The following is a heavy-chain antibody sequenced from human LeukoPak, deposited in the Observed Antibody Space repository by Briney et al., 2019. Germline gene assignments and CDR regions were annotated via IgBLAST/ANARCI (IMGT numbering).Heavy chain of an antibody. J-gene: IGHJ4*02. D-gene: IGHD3-10*01. CDR1: GFTVSSNY. V-gene: IGHV3-66*01. CDR3: TTEGLLWFGELDFDY. Sequence: GGSLRLSCAASGFTVSSNYMSWVRQAPGKGLEWVSVIYSGGSTYYADSVKGRFAISRDNSKNTLYLQMNSLKTEDTAVYYCTTEGLLWFGELDFDYWGQGTLVTVSS. CDR2: IYSGGST.